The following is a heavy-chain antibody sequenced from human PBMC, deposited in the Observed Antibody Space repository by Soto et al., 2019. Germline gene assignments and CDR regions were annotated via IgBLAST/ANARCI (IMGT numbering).Heavy chain of an antibody. V-gene: IGHV3-21*06. Sequence: EVRLVESGGGLVKPGGSLRLSCAASGFTFNKYSMNCVRQAPGKGLAWVSSITSKTGDQYYADSVKGRFIISRDNSKNSLSLQATSLRDEDTAVYYCARDLMPNDRGLGDLAYWGQGTLVTFSS. CDR2: ITSKTGDQ. J-gene: IGHJ4*02. CDR1: GFTFNKYS. D-gene: IGHD3-22*01. CDR3: ARDLMPNDRGLGDLAY.